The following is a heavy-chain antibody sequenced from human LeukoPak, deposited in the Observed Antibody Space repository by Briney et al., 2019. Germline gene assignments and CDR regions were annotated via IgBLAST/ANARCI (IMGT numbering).Heavy chain of an antibody. V-gene: IGHV4-34*01. J-gene: IGHJ4*02. CDR3: AAGEGLVIALA. Sequence: SETLSLTCAVYGGSFSGYYWSWIRQPPGKGLEWIGSIYYSGSTYYNPSLKSRVTISVDTSKNQFSLKLSSVTAADTAVYYCAAGEGLVIALAWGQGTLVTVSS. D-gene: IGHD3/OR15-3a*01. CDR2: IYYSGST. CDR1: GGSFSGYY.